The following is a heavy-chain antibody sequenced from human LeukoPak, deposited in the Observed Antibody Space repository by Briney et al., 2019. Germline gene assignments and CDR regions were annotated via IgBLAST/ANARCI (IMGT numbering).Heavy chain of an antibody. CDR2: ISSSSSYI. CDR1: GFTFSSYS. D-gene: IGHD3-9*01. Sequence: GGSLRLSCAASGFTFSSYSMIWVRQAPGKGLEWVSSISSSSSYIYYADSVKGRFTISRDNAKNSLYLQMNSLRAEDTAVYYCATGLRYFDSGAFDIWGQGTMVTVSS. V-gene: IGHV3-21*01. J-gene: IGHJ3*02. CDR3: ATGLRYFDSGAFDI.